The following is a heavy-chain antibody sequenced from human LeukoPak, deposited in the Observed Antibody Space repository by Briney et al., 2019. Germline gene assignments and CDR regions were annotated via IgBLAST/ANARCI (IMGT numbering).Heavy chain of an antibody. CDR2: MNPNSGNT. V-gene: IGHV1-8*01. CDR3: ARGPNKSDGGNSGSAWFDP. J-gene: IGHJ5*02. D-gene: IGHD4-23*01. CDR1: GYSFTSYD. Sequence: ASVKVSCKASGYSFTSYDINWVRQATGQGLEWMGWMNPNSGNTGYAQKFQGRVTMTRNTSISTAYMELSSLRSEDTAVYYCARGPNKSDGGNSGSAWFDPWGQGTLVTVSS.